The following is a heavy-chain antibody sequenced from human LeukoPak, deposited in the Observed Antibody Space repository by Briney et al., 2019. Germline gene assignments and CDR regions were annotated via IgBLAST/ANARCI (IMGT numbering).Heavy chain of an antibody. J-gene: IGHJ5*02. Sequence: SETLSLTCAVYGGSFSGYYWSWIRQPPGKGLEWIGEINHSGSTNYNPSLKSRVTISVDTSKNQFSLKPSSVTAADTAVYYCASLYYYGSGSYRDVWFDPWGQGTLVTVSS. CDR3: ASLYYYGSGSYRDVWFDP. V-gene: IGHV4-34*01. D-gene: IGHD3-10*01. CDR2: INHSGST. CDR1: GGSFSGYY.